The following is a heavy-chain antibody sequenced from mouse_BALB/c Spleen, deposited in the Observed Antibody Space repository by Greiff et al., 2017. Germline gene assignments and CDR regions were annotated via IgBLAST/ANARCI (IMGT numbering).Heavy chain of an antibody. J-gene: IGHJ4*01. CDR2: IYPGSGST. Sequence: LLQPGSELVRPGASVKLSCKASGYTFTSYWMHWVKQSPGQGLEWIGNIYPGSGSTNYDEKVKSKATLTVDTSSSTAYMQLSSLTSEDSAVYYCTRGGTGYAMDYWGQGTSVTVSS. V-gene: IGHV1S22*01. CDR1: GYTFTSYW. D-gene: IGHD3-3*01. CDR3: TRGGTGYAMDY.